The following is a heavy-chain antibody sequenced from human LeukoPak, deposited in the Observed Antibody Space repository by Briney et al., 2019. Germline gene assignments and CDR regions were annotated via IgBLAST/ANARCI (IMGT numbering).Heavy chain of an antibody. D-gene: IGHD3-9*01. J-gene: IGHJ4*02. V-gene: IGHV1-69*04. Sequence: GSSVKVSCKASRDTFSSYGISWVRQAPGQGLEWIGRIIPNLNIANYAQRFQGRVTFTADKSATTAYMEVKSLRSEDTAVYYCATDSIGDILTGAFDYWGQGTLVTVFS. CDR2: IIPNLNIA. CDR1: RDTFSSYG. CDR3: ATDSIGDILTGAFDY.